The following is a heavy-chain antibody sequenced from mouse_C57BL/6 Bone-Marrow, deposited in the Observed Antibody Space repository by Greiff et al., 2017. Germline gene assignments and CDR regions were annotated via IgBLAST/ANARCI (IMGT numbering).Heavy chain of an antibody. CDR3: ARSTGTWFAY. V-gene: IGHV14-2*01. J-gene: IGHJ3*01. CDR1: GFNIKDYY. D-gene: IGHD4-1*02. CDR2: IDPEDGET. Sequence: EVKLQESGAELVKPGASVKLSCTASGFNIKDYYMHWVKQRTEQGLEWIGRIDPEDGETKYAPKFPGKATITADTSSNTAYLQLSSLTSEDTAVYYCARSTGTWFAYWGQGTLVTVSA.